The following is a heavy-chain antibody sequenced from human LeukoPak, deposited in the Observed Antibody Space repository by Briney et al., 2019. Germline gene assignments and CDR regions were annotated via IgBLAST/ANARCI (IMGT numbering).Heavy chain of an antibody. CDR2: VYDSWNN. D-gene: IGHD3-10*02. CDR1: GDSINSGNSH. Sequence: KPSQTLSLTCTVSGDSINSGNSHWTWIRQPPGKGLEWLGSVYDSWNNYYNSSLESRITMSVDTSKNQYSLELSSVIAADTAVYYCASYFVGNGGRGYWGQGALVTVSS. CDR3: ASYFVGNGGRGY. V-gene: IGHV4-30-4*01. J-gene: IGHJ4*02.